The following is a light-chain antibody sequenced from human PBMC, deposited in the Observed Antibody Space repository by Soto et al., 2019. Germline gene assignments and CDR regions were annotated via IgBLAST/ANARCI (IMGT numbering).Light chain of an antibody. CDR1: QSISSW. J-gene: IGKJ5*01. V-gene: IGKV1-5*01. CDR2: DAS. Sequence: DVKMSQSPSTLSASVRDRATITCRASQSISSWLAWYQQKPGKAPKLLIYDASSLESGVPSRFSGSGSGTDFTLTISSLQPEDFATYYCQQANSFPIPFGQGALLAIK. CDR3: QQANSFPIP.